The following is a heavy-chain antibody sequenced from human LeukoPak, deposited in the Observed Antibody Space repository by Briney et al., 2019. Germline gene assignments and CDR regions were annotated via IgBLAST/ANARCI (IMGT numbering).Heavy chain of an antibody. Sequence: SETLSLTCTVSGGSVSSGGYCWSWIRQHPGKGLEWIGYTYYSGSTYYNPSLKSRVTISVDTSKNQFSLKLSSVTAANTAVYYCARVEETGYDFWSGYYNYYYHHMDVWGKGTTVTVSS. CDR1: GGSVSSGGYC. CDR3: ARVEETGYDFWSGYYNYYYHHMDV. V-gene: IGHV4-31*03. CDR2: TYYSGST. J-gene: IGHJ6*03. D-gene: IGHD3-3*01.